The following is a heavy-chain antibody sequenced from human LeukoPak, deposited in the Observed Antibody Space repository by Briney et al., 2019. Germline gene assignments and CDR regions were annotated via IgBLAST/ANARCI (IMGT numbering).Heavy chain of an antibody. Sequence: GGSLRLSCAASGLSVSSNYMSWVRQAPGKGLEWVSVMYSDGSTYYADSAKGRFTISRDISKNTLHLQMSSLRGGDTAVYYCARDREGGYDKWGQGTLVTVSS. D-gene: IGHD5-12*01. J-gene: IGHJ4*02. V-gene: IGHV3-53*01. CDR1: GLSVSSNY. CDR2: MYSDGST. CDR3: ARDREGGYDK.